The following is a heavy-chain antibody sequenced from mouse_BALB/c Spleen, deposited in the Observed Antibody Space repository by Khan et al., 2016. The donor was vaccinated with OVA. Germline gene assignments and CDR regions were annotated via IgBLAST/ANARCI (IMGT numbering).Heavy chain of an antibody. D-gene: IGHD2-1*01. CDR2: INPSNGRN. CDR3: ARLLINFDY. Sequence: QVQLQQPGAELVNPGASVNLSCKASGYALTSYWMHWVKQRPGQGLEWIGEINPSNGRNNYNEKFQSKATPTGDKSSSTAYMQLSSPTSEDSAVYDCARLLINFDYWGQGTTLTVSS. V-gene: IGHV1S81*02. J-gene: IGHJ2*01. CDR1: GYALTSYW.